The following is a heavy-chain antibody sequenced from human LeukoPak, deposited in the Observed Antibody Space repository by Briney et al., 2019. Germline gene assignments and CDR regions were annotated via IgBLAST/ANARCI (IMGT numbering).Heavy chain of an antibody. CDR3: ARVDYSSGWYYFDY. CDR2: ISSSGSTI. CDR1: GFTFSDYY. V-gene: IGHV3-11*01. D-gene: IGHD6-19*01. Sequence: GGSLRLSCAASGFTFSDYYMSWIRQAPGKGLEWVSYISSSGSTIYYADSMKGRFTISRDNAKNSLYLQMNSLRAEDTAVYYCARVDYSSGWYYFDYWGQGTLVTVSS. J-gene: IGHJ4*02.